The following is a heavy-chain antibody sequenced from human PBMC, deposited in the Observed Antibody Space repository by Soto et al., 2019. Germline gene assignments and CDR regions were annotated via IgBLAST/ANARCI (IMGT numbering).Heavy chain of an antibody. V-gene: IGHV4-61*08. J-gene: IGHJ4*02. Sequence: PSETLCVTCTVSGGSISSGGYYWSWIRQPPGKGLEWIGYIYYSGSTNYNPSLKSRVTISVDTSKNQFSLKLSSVTAADTAVYYCARDQNTFHYFDYWGQGTLVTVSS. D-gene: IGHD3-3*02. CDR1: GGSISSGGYY. CDR2: IYYSGST. CDR3: ARDQNTFHYFDY.